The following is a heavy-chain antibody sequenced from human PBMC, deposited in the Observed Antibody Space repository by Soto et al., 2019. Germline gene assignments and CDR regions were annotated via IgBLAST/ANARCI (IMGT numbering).Heavy chain of an antibody. CDR2: ISGSGGST. Sequence: HPGGSLRLSCAASGFTFSSYAMSWVRQAPGKGLEWVSAISGSGGSTYYADSVKGRFTISRDDSKNTLYLQMNSLRAEDTAVYYCAKAPRLLWFGESPYYWGQGTLVTISS. CDR3: AKAPRLLWFGESPYY. V-gene: IGHV3-23*01. CDR1: GFTFSSYA. J-gene: IGHJ4*02. D-gene: IGHD3-10*01.